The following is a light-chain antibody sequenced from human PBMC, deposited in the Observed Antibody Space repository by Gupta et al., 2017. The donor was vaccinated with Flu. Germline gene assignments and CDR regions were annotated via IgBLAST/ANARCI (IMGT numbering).Light chain of an antibody. CDR3: AACDDSLNGWV. V-gene: IGLV1-44*01. CDR1: SSNIGSNT. J-gene: IGLJ3*02. CDR2: SNK. Sequence: QSVLTQPPSASGTPGQRVTIPCSGSSSNIGSNTVNWYQQRPGTAPKLLIYSNKQRPSGVPDRFSGSKSGTSASLAISGLQDEDEADYYCAACDDSLNGWVFGGGTKLTVL.